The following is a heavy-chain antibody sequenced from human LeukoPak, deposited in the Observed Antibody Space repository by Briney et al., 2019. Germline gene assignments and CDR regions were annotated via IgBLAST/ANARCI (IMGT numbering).Heavy chain of an antibody. V-gene: IGHV3-23*01. J-gene: IGHJ4*02. Sequence: GGSLRLSCAASGFTFSSYAMSWVRQAPGKGLEWVSAISNSGGSTYYADSVKGRFTISRDNSKNALYLQMNSLRAEDTAVYYCAKVLALYGDYDYWGQGTLVTVSS. CDR2: ISNSGGST. D-gene: IGHD4-17*01. CDR3: AKVLALYGDYDY. CDR1: GFTFSSYA.